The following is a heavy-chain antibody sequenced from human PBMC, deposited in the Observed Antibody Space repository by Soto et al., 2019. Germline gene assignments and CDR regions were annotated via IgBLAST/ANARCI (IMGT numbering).Heavy chain of an antibody. Sequence: EVQLLESGGGLVQPGGSLRLSCAASGFTFSNYAINWVRLAPGKGLEWVSGISGGGGSTYYADSVKGRFTIFRDTSKNTVFLQMNSLRADDTAVYYCAKGFIVVVTVLRPDDAFDVWGQWTMVTVSS. CDR2: ISGGGGST. J-gene: IGHJ3*01. CDR3: AKGFIVVVTVLRPDDAFDV. D-gene: IGHD2-21*02. CDR1: GFTFSNYA. V-gene: IGHV3-23*01.